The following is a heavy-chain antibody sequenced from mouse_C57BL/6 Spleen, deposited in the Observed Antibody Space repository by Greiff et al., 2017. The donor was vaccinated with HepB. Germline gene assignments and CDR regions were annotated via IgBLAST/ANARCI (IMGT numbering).Heavy chain of an antibody. CDR1: GYTFTSYW. V-gene: IGHV1-52*01. D-gene: IGHD2-4*01. CDR2: IDPSDSET. Sequence: QVQLKQPGAELVRPGSSVKLSCKASGYTFTSYWMHWVKQRPIQGLEWIGNIDPSDSETHYNQKFKDKATLTVDKSSSTAYMQLSSLTSEDSAVYYCARVGDYDSMDYWGQGTSVTVSS. CDR3: ARVGDYDSMDY. J-gene: IGHJ4*01.